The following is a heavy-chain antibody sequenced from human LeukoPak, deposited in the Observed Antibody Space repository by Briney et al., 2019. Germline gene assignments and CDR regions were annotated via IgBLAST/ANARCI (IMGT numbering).Heavy chain of an antibody. D-gene: IGHD6-13*01. V-gene: IGHV4-39*01. Sequence: AETLSLTCTVSGGSLSRTTYYWGWLRQPPGRGREGIGTILYSGSTYYNPSLKSRVTISVDTSNNQFSLKLSSVTAADTAVYYCAKGIRDGHYFDYWGQGTLVTVSS. CDR2: ILYSGST. CDR3: AKGIRDGHYFDY. J-gene: IGHJ4*02. CDR1: GGSLSRTTYY.